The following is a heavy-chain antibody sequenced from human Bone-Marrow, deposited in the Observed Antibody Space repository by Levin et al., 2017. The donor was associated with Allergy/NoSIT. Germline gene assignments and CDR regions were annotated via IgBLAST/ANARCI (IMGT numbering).Heavy chain of an antibody. D-gene: IGHD4-11*01. CDR3: TMSYSYSYPPAQFDY. Sequence: GESLKISCAASGFPFSDHYMDWVRQAPGKGLEWVGRTKNKPNSFTTEYAASVKGRFTISRDASKNSLYLHMNSLKTEDTAVYYCTMSYSYSYPPAQFDYWGQGTLVTVSS. J-gene: IGHJ4*02. V-gene: IGHV3-72*01. CDR2: TKNKPNSFTT. CDR1: GFPFSDHY.